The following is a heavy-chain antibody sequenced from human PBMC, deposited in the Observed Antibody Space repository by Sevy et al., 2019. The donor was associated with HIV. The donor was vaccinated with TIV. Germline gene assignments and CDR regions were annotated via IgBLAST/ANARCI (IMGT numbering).Heavy chain of an antibody. Sequence: GGSLRLSCAASGFTVNSNYMTWVRQAPGKGLEGVSVIHSDDTAYHADSVKDIFTISRDNFKNTLYLHMSSLRAEDTAVYYCARGKSGYGYALNYWGQGTLVTVSS. CDR1: GFTVNSNY. D-gene: IGHD5-18*01. J-gene: IGHJ4*02. CDR2: IHSDDTA. CDR3: ARGKSGYGYALNY. V-gene: IGHV3-66*01.